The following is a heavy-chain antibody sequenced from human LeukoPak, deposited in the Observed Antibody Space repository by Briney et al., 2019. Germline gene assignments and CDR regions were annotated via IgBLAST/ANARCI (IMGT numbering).Heavy chain of an antibody. V-gene: IGHV3-23*01. CDR2: ISGSGGST. CDR3: AKDPYGVWLWYYFDY. J-gene: IGHJ4*02. CDR1: GFTFSSYA. D-gene: IGHD4-17*01. Sequence: GGSLRLSYAASGFTFSSYAMSWVRQAPGKGLEWVSAISGSGGSTYYADSVKGRFTISRDNSKNTLYLQMNSLRAEDTAVYYCAKDPYGVWLWYYFDYWGQGTLVTVSS.